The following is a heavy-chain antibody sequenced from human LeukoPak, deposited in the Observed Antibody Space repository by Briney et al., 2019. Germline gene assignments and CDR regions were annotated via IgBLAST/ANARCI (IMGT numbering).Heavy chain of an antibody. J-gene: IGHJ4*01. V-gene: IGHV1-24*01. CDR3: ARGGVEWELLGDY. D-gene: IGHD1-26*01. CDR2: FDPEDGET. Sequence: ASVKVSCKVSGYTLTELSMHWVRQAPGKGLEWMGGFDPEDGETIYAQKFQGRVTMTEDTSTDTAYMELRSLRSDDTAVYYRARGGVEWELLGDYWGQEPWSPSPQ. CDR1: GYTLTELS.